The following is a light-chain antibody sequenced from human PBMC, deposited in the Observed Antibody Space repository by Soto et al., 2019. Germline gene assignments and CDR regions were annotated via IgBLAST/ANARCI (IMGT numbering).Light chain of an antibody. CDR2: GAS. Sequence: EIVLTQSPGTLSLSPGERATLSCRASQSVSSSYLAWYQQTPGQAPRLLIYGASSRATGIPDMFSGSGSGTDFTLTISRLEPEDCAVYYCQQYGSSPPWTFGQGTKVEIK. CDR1: QSVSSSY. CDR3: QQYGSSPPWT. J-gene: IGKJ1*01. V-gene: IGKV3-20*01.